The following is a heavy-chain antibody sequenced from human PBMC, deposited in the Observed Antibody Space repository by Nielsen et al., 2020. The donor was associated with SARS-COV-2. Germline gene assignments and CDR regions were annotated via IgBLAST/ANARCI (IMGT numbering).Heavy chain of an antibody. CDR3: ARESMAWLQVLDY. CDR2: IYYSGST. D-gene: IGHD5-24*01. J-gene: IGHJ4*02. Sequence: SETLSLTCTVSGSSISSGGYYWSWIRQHPGKGLEWIGYIYYSGSTYYNPSLKSRVTISVDTSKNQFSLKLSSVTAADTAVYYCARESMAWLQVLDYWGQGTLVTVSS. V-gene: IGHV4-31*03. CDR1: GSSISSGGYY.